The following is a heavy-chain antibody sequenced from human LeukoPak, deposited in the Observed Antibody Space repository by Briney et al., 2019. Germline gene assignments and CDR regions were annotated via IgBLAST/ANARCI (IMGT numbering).Heavy chain of an antibody. J-gene: IGHJ6*02. V-gene: IGHV4-59*01. Sequence: KPSETLSLTCTVSGGSISSYYWSWIRQPPGKALVWIGYIYYSGSTNYNPSLKSRVTISVDTSKNQFSLKLSSVTAADTAVYYCARDSTYGSGSYYYYYGMDVWGQGTTVTVSS. D-gene: IGHD3-10*01. CDR3: ARDSTYGSGSYYYYYGMDV. CDR2: IYYSGST. CDR1: GGSISSYY.